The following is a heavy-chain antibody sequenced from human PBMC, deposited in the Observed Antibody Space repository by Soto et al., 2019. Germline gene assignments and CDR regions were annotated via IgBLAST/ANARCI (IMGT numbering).Heavy chain of an antibody. CDR3: ASRPFYYYGLDV. V-gene: IGHV3-23*01. CDR1: GFTFSSYA. CDR2: ISGSGGST. D-gene: IGHD2-2*01. J-gene: IGHJ6*02. Sequence: TGGSLRLSCAASGFTFSSYAMSWVRQAPGKGLEWVSAISGSGGSTYYADSVKGRFTISRDNSKNTLYLQMNSLRAEDTALYYCASRPFYYYGLDVWGQGTTVTVSS.